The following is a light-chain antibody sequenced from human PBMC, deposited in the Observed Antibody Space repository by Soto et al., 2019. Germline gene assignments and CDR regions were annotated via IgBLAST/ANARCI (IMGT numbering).Light chain of an antibody. CDR3: QQRSNWLTLT. J-gene: IGKJ4*01. Sequence: EIVLTQSPATLSLSPGERATLSCRASQSVSSSLAWYQQKPGQAPRLLIYDASNRATGIPARFSGSGSGTDFTLTISSLEPEDVAVYYCQQRSNWLTLTFGGGTKVEIK. CDR1: QSVSSS. CDR2: DAS. V-gene: IGKV3-11*01.